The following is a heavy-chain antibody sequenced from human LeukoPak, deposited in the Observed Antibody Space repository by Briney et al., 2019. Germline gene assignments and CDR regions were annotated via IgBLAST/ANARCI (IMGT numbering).Heavy chain of an antibody. CDR1: GFTVSSNY. Sequence: HPGGSLRLSCAASGFTVSSNYMRWVRQAPGKGLEWVAVIQSGGTTYYADSVKGRLTISRDNSKNTMYLQMNSLRADDTAVYYCASDAPGRAFDIWGQGTMVTVSS. V-gene: IGHV3-66*01. CDR2: IQSGGTT. D-gene: IGHD1-1*01. CDR3: ASDAPGRAFDI. J-gene: IGHJ3*02.